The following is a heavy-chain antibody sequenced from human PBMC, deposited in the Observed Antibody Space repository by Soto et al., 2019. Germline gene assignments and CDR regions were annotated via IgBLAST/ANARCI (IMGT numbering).Heavy chain of an antibody. CDR1: GGPFSGYY. D-gene: IGHD3-16*02. V-gene: IGHV4-34*01. Sequence: PSETLSLTCAVYGGPFSGYYWSWIRQPPGKGLEWIGEINHSGSTNYNPSLKSRVTISVDTSKNQFSLKLSSVTAADTAVYYCARGIMITFGGVIVNGWFDPWGQGTLVTVSS. J-gene: IGHJ5*02. CDR2: INHSGST. CDR3: ARGIMITFGGVIVNGWFDP.